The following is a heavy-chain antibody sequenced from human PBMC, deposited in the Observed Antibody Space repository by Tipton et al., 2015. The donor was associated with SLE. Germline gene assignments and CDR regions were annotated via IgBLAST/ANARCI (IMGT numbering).Heavy chain of an antibody. J-gene: IGHJ4*02. CDR1: GYSISSGYY. D-gene: IGHD3-22*01. CDR3: ARELDSPSAL. V-gene: IGHV4-38-2*02. Sequence: TLSLTCAVSGYSISSGYYWGWIRPPPGKGLEWIGSIYHSGSTYYTPSLKSRDTISVDTSKNQFSLKLSSVTAADTAVYYCARELDSPSALWGQGTLVTVSS. CDR2: IYHSGST.